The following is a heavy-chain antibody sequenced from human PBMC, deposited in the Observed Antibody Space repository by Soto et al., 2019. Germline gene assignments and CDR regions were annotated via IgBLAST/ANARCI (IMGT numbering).Heavy chain of an antibody. Sequence: GASVKVSCKASGGTFSSYAISWVRQAPGQGLEWMGGIIPIFGTANYAQKFQGRVTITADESTSTAYMELSSLRSEDTAVYYCARNKESVTTSEFYYYYGMDVWGQGTTVTVSS. CDR3: ARNKESVTTSEFYYYYGMDV. CDR1: GGTFSSYA. J-gene: IGHJ6*02. V-gene: IGHV1-69*13. D-gene: IGHD4-4*01. CDR2: IIPIFGTA.